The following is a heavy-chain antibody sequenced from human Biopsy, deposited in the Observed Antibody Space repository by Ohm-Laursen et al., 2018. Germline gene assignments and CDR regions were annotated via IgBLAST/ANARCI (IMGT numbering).Heavy chain of an antibody. V-gene: IGHV4-4*07. J-gene: IGHJ3*02. CDR2: IYTSGSP. D-gene: IGHD1-26*01. CDR3: ARGTGRYYVYGAFDI. Sequence: GTLSLTCTVSGDSINNYYWSWIRQPSGKGLEWIGRIYTSGSPNYNLSLESRVTMSVDTSKDQFSLNLRSVTAADTAVYYCARGTGRYYVYGAFDIWGQGTVVTVSS. CDR1: GDSINNYY.